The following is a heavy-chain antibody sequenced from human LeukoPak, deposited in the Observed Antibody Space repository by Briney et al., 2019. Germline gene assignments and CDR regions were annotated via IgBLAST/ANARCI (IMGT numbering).Heavy chain of an antibody. Sequence: GGSLRLSCAASGFTFSSYGMHWVRQSPGKGLEWLAVIWYDGSKKYYADSVKGRFTISRDNAKNTLYLQMNSLRAEDTAVYYCARDEYDILTDYDYWGQGILDTVSS. V-gene: IGHV3-33*01. D-gene: IGHD3-9*01. CDR1: GFTFSSYG. CDR2: IWYDGSKK. CDR3: ARDEYDILTDYDY. J-gene: IGHJ4*02.